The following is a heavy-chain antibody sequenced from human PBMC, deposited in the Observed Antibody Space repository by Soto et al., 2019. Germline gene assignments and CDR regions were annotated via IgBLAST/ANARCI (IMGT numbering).Heavy chain of an antibody. CDR3: ASAGSHGDYFYFDY. CDR2: IYYSGST. CDR1: GGSISSGGYY. Sequence: PSETLSLTCTVSGGSISSGGYYRSWIRQHPGKGLEWIGYIYYSGSTYYNPSLKSRVTISVDTSKNQFSLKLSSVTAADTAVYYCASAGSHGDYFYFDYWGQGTLVTVSS. V-gene: IGHV4-31*03. J-gene: IGHJ4*02. D-gene: IGHD4-17*01.